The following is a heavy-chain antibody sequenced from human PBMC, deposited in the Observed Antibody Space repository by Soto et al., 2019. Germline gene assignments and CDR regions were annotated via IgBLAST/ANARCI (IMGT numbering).Heavy chain of an antibody. Sequence: GGSVRLSCVASGFNIISHGMHWVRQAPGKGLEWVSFIWDDGRDKYYADSVEGRFLISRDNSKNTMNLQVKRLRPEDTALYYCVRGATTTGWFDAFDLWGRGTMVTVSS. V-gene: IGHV3-33*03. CDR1: GFNIISHG. CDR2: IWDDGRDK. CDR3: VRGATTTGWFDAFDL. D-gene: IGHD6-19*01. J-gene: IGHJ3*01.